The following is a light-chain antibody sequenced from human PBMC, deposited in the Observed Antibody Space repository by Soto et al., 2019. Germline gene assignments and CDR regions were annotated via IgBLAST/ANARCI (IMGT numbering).Light chain of an antibody. CDR2: INN. V-gene: IGLV1-44*01. J-gene: IGLJ1*01. CDR3: AAWDDSLNGYV. CDR1: SSNIGRNT. Sequence: QSVLTQPPSASGTPGQRVTISCSGSSSNIGRNTVNWYQQLPGTAPKLLIYINNQRPSGVPDRFSGSKSGTSASLAISGLQSEDEADYYCAAWDDSLNGYVFGTGTKVTLL.